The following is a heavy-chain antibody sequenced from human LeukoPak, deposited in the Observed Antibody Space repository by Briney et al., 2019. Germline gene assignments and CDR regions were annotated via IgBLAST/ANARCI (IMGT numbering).Heavy chain of an antibody. D-gene: IGHD6-19*01. Sequence: PGGSLRLSCAASGFTFANYVTHWVRQAPGKGLEWVAVTSPDEGLKFYGDSVKGRFTISRDNAKNSLSLQMNSLRAEDTAVYYCIVFAVTGTLGFDYWGQGTLVTVSS. CDR1: GFTFANYV. J-gene: IGHJ4*02. CDR3: IVFAVTGTLGFDY. V-gene: IGHV3-30*04. CDR2: TSPDEGLK.